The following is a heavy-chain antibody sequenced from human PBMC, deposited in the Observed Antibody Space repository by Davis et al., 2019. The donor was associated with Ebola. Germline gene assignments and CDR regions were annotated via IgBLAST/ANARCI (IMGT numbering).Heavy chain of an antibody. D-gene: IGHD5-12*01. CDR1: GYSLTDLS. J-gene: IGHJ3*02. CDR3: TTPGGQDSGYDVFDI. CDR2: INPNDGRT. Sequence: ASVKVSCKVSGYSLTDLSIHWVRQAPGKGLEWMGMINPNDGRTIYAQKFQGRVTVTRDTSTTTVYMDLSSLRSEDTALYYCTTPGGQDSGYDVFDIWGQGTMVTVSS. V-gene: IGHV1-46*03.